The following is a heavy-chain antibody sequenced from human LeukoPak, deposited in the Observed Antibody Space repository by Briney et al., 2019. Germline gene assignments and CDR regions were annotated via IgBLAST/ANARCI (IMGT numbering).Heavy chain of an antibody. CDR2: ISWNSGSI. J-gene: IGHJ4*02. CDR1: GFTFDDYA. D-gene: IGHD6-13*01. CDR3: AKEKAGPFDY. V-gene: IGHV3-9*01. Sequence: GRSLRLSCAASGFTFDDYAMHWVRQAPGKGLEWVSGISWNSGSIGYADSVKGRFTISRDNAKNSLYLQMNSLRAEDTAVYYCAKEKAGPFDYWGQGTLVTVSS.